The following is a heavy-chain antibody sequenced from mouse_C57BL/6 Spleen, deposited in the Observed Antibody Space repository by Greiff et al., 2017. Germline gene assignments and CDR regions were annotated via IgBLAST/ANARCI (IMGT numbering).Heavy chain of an antibody. CDR1: GFSFNTYA. Sequence: EVKLMESGGGLVQPKGSLKLSCAASGFSFNTYAMNWVRQAPGKGLEWVARIRSKSNNYATYYADSVKDRFTISRDDSESMLYLQMNNLKTEDTATYYCVRLRVGRDFDYWGQGTTLTVSS. J-gene: IGHJ2*01. CDR3: VRLRVGRDFDY. D-gene: IGHD4-1*01. V-gene: IGHV10-1*01. CDR2: IRSKSNNYAT.